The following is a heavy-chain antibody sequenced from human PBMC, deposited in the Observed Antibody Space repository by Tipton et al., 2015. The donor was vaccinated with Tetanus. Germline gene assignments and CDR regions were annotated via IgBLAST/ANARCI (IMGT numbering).Heavy chain of an antibody. CDR1: GGLITTGGYS. CDR3: ARGGGLGAYSFGFEY. V-gene: IGHV4-30-2*01. CDR2: IYQTDST. J-gene: IGHJ4*02. Sequence: LRLSCNVSGGLITTGGYSWGWIRQPPGRGLEWLGYIYQTDSTYYNPSVRSRLTLSLRRSKNQVSLKLTSVTAADTAVYYCARGGGLGAYSFGFEYWGQGALVTVSS. D-gene: IGHD5-12*01.